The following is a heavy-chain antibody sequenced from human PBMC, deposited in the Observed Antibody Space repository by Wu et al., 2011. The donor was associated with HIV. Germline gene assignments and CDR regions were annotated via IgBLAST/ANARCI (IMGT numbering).Heavy chain of an antibody. CDR2: IIPIFGTA. CDR3: VLRTRAGSGSDY. CDR1: GGSFSSFA. V-gene: IGHV1-69*06. D-gene: IGHD3-10*01. J-gene: IGHJ4*02. Sequence: QVQLVQSGAEVKRPGSSVRVSCKASGGSFSSFAISWVRQAPGQGLEWMGRIIPIFGTANYAQKFQGRVTITADKSTTTAYMELSSLRSEDTAVYYCVLRTRAGSGSDYWGQGTLVTVSS.